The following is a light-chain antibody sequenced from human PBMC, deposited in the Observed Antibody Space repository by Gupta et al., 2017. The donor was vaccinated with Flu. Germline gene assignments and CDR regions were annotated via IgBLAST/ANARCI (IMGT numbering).Light chain of an antibody. CDR1: RHVYTNF. J-gene: IGKJ3*01. V-gene: IGKV3-20*01. CDR3: QQVCTIPFT. CDR2: ESS. Sequence: GPLSLSPEEPATLSCPASRHVYTNFSAYHQHTPGQAPSLLMSESSYTATGPPDRFSGGGSAAYFTLTISMLAPGDVVVHYCQQVCTIPFTFGHGTXVDIK.